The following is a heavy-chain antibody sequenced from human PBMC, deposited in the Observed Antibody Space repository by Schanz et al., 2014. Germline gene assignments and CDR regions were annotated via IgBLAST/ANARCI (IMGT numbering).Heavy chain of an antibody. CDR3: AAGGGFLIDY. CDR2: IRPGGSDQ. D-gene: IGHD2-15*01. CDR1: GFTFSSNW. Sequence: EVQLVESGGGLVQPGGSLRLSCAASGFTFSSNWMNWVRQAPGKGLEWVAIIRPGGSDQHYVDSVKGRFTIARDNAKSSLYLQMNSLRAEDTAVYYCAAGGGFLIDYWGQGTLVTVSS. J-gene: IGHJ4*02. V-gene: IGHV3-7*01.